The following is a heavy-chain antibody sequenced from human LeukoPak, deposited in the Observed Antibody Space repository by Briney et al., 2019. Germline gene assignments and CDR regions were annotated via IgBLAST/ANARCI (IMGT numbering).Heavy chain of an antibody. J-gene: IGHJ5*02. CDR1: GFTVSGNY. CDR2: ISTYGSST. Sequence: PGGSLRLSCAVSGFTVSGNYMSWIRQGPGKGLEWVSRISTYGSSTSYADSVKGRFTISRGNAKKTLYLQMNSVRAEDTAVYYCARDFKEADPWGQGTLVTVSS. V-gene: IGHV3-74*01. CDR3: ARDFKEADP.